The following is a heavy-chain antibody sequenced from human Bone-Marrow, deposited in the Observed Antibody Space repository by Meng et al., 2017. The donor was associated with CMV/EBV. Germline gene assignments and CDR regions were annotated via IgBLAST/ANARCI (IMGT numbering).Heavy chain of an antibody. D-gene: IGHD3-9*01. CDR3: AGERNYDILTGYYPPVD. J-gene: IGHJ4*02. Sequence: SETLSLTCSVSGGSINNNDYYWVWIRQPPGKGLEWIGSIYYSGSTYYNVSLKSRLTISVDTSKNQFSLKLSSVTAADTAVYYCAGERNYDILTGYYPPVDWGQGTLVTVSS. V-gene: IGHV4-39*01. CDR1: GGSINNNDYY. CDR2: IYYSGST.